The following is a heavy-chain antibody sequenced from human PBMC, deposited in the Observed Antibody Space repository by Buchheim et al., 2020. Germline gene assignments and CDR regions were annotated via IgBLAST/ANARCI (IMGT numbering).Heavy chain of an antibody. D-gene: IGHD3-10*01. CDR2: ISYDGSNK. V-gene: IGHV3-30*18. Sequence: QMQLVESGGGVVQPGRSLRLSCAASGFTFSSYGMHWVRQAPGKGLEWVAVISYDGSNKYYADFVKGRFTISRDNSKNTLYLQMNSLRAEDTAVYYCAKDLGYYGSGYYYYYGMDVWGQGTT. CDR3: AKDLGYYGSGYYYYYGMDV. J-gene: IGHJ6*02. CDR1: GFTFSSYG.